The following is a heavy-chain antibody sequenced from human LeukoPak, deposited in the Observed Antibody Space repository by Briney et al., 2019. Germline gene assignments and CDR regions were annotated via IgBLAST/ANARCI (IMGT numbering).Heavy chain of an antibody. Sequence: GESLKISCKGSGYSFNNYWIAWVRQMPDKSLEWMGIMYPGHSDTRHSPSFQGRVTISADKSISTAYLQWSSLKASDTAIYYCARLSCSSASCYRGSSYYFDRWGQGTLVTVSS. V-gene: IGHV5-51*01. CDR2: MYPGHSDT. CDR3: ARLSCSSASCYRGSSYYFDR. J-gene: IGHJ4*02. D-gene: IGHD2-2*01. CDR1: GYSFNNYW.